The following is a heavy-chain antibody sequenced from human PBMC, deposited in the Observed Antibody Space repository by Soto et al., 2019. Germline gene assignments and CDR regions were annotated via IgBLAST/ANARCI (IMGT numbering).Heavy chain of an antibody. Sequence: QVQLVESGGGVVQPGRSLRLSCAASGFTFSSYAMHWVRQAPGKGLEWVAVMSYDGSNKYYADSVKGRFTISRDNSKNTLYLQMNSLGAEDTAVYYCARARLDTPALDYWGQGTLVTVSS. CDR1: GFTFSSYA. CDR3: ARARLDTPALDY. CDR2: MSYDGSNK. D-gene: IGHD2-2*01. J-gene: IGHJ4*02. V-gene: IGHV3-30-3*01.